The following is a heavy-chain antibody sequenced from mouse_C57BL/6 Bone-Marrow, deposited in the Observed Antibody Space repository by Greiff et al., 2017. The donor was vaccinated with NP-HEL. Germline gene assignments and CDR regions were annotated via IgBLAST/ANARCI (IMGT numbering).Heavy chain of an antibody. CDR3: ARDYDGYYVPFAY. CDR2: ISSGSSTI. J-gene: IGHJ3*01. V-gene: IGHV5-17*01. CDR1: GFTFSDYG. D-gene: IGHD2-3*01. Sequence: DVMLVESGGGLVKPGGSLKLSCAASGFTFSDYGMHWVRQAPEKGLEWVAYISSGSSTIYYADTVKGRFTISRDNAKNTLFLQMTSLRSEDTAMYYCARDYDGYYVPFAYWGQGTLVTVSA.